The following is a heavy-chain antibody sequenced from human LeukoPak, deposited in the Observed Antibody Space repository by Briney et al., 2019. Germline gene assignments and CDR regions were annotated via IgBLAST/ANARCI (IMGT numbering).Heavy chain of an antibody. CDR1: GFTFSSYE. Sequence: PGGSLRLSCAASGFTFSSYEMNWVRQAPGKGLEWVSYISSSGSTIYYADSVKGRFTISRDNSKNTLYLQMNSLRAEDTAVYYCAKAQRASPYSSSSPFDYWGQGTLVTVSS. V-gene: IGHV3-48*03. CDR3: AKAQRASPYSSSSPFDY. D-gene: IGHD6-13*01. CDR2: ISSSGSTI. J-gene: IGHJ4*02.